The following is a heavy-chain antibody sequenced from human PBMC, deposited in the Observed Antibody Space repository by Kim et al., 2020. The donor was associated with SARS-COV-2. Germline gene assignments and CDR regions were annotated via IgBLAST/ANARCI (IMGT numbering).Heavy chain of an antibody. D-gene: IGHD4-17*01. Sequence: ASVKVSCKASGYTFTSYYMHWVRQAPGQGLEWMGIINPSGGSTSYAQKFQGRVTMTRDTSTSTVYMELSSLRSEDTAVYYCARAQMTTVVIAYYGMDVWGQGTTVTVSS. CDR2: INPSGGST. CDR1: GYTFTSYY. V-gene: IGHV1-46*01. J-gene: IGHJ6*02. CDR3: ARAQMTTVVIAYYGMDV.